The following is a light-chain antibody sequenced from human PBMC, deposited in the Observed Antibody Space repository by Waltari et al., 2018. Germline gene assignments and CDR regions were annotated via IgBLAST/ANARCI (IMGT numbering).Light chain of an antibody. Sequence: SALTQPASVSGSPGQSITIPCPGTSSDVGGYNYVSWYQQHPGKAPKLMIYEVSNRPSGVSNRFSGSKSGNTASLTISGLQAEDEADYYCSSYTSSSTRVFGGGTKLTVL. CDR3: SSYTSSSTRV. V-gene: IGLV2-14*01. CDR2: EVS. J-gene: IGLJ3*02. CDR1: SSDVGGYNY.